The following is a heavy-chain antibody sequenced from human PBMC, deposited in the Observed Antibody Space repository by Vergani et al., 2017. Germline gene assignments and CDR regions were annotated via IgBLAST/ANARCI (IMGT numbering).Heavy chain of an antibody. D-gene: IGHD6-19*01. CDR1: GGSFSGYY. CDR2: INHSGST. V-gene: IGHV4-34*01. J-gene: IGHJ5*02. Sequence: QVQLQQWGAGLLKPSETLSLTCAVYGGSFSGYYWSWIRQPPGKGLEWIGEINHSGSTNYNPSLKSRVTISLDTSKNQFSLKLSSVTAADTAVYYCARGRVAVAGTGFDPWGQGTLVTVSS. CDR3: ARGRVAVAGTGFDP.